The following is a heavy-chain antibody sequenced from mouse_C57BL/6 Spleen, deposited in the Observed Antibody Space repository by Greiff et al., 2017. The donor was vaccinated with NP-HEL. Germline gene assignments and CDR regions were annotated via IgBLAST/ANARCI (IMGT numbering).Heavy chain of an antibody. J-gene: IGHJ2*01. Sequence: VKVVESGAELAKPGASVKLSCKASGYTFTSYWMHWVKQRPGQGLEWIGYINPSSGYTEYNQKFKDKATLTADKSSSTAYMQLSSLTYEDSAVYYCARPPLGLAVFDYWGQGTTLTVSS. CDR2: INPSSGYT. CDR3: ARPPLGLAVFDY. CDR1: GYTFTSYW. V-gene: IGHV1-7*01. D-gene: IGHD3-3*01.